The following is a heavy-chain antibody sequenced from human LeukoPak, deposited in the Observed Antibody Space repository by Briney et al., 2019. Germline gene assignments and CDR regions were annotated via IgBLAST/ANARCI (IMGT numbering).Heavy chain of an antibody. V-gene: IGHV1-46*01. CDR3: AINWNSLNY. J-gene: IGHJ4*02. D-gene: IGHD1-1*01. CDR1: GYTFTSYY. CDR2: INPSGGST. Sequence: ASVKVSCKASGYTFTSYYMHWVRQAPGQGLEWMGIINPSGGSTSYAQKFQGRVTMTRTSSVSTAYMELSSLTSEDTAVYYCAINWNSLNYWGQGTLVTVSS.